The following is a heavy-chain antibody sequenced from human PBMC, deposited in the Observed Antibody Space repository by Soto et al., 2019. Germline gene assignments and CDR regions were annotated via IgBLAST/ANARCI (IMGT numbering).Heavy chain of an antibody. J-gene: IGHJ5*02. CDR2: IIPIIGII. Sequence: QVQLVQSGAEVKKPGSSVKVSCKASGGTFSTYTITWVRQAPGQGLEWIGRIIPIIGIINYAQKFQGRVTITADKFTGTAYMELTRRRSDDTAVYYCAGDPDSHYNDSHASSYPWGQGTLVTVSS. CDR1: GGTFSTYT. V-gene: IGHV1-69*08. CDR3: AGDPDSHYNDSHASSYP. D-gene: IGHD3-22*01.